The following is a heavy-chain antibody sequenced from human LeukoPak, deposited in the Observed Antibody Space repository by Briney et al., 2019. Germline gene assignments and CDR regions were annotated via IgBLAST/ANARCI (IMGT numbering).Heavy chain of an antibody. V-gene: IGHV3-30*03. Sequence: GGSLRLSCAASGFTFSSYGMHWVRQAPGKGLEWVAVISYDGSNKYYADSVKGRFTISRDNSKNTLYLQMNSLRAEDTAVYYCARDPAWGYDSSGYYTDYWGQGTLVTVSS. CDR2: ISYDGSNK. CDR1: GFTFSSYG. D-gene: IGHD3-22*01. CDR3: ARDPAWGYDSSGYYTDY. J-gene: IGHJ4*02.